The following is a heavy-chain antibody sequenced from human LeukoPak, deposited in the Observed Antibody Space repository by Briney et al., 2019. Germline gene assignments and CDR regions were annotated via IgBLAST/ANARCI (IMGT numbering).Heavy chain of an antibody. CDR2: ISSSGSTI. D-gene: IGHD2-21*01. Sequence: GSLRLSCAASGFTFSDYYMSWIRQAPGKGLEGVSYISSSGSTIYYADSVKGRFTISRDNAKNSLYLQMNSLRAEDTAVYYCARDTRGLRQRLLDYWGQGTLVTVSS. V-gene: IGHV3-11*01. CDR1: GFTFSDYY. CDR3: ARDTRGLRQRLLDY. J-gene: IGHJ4*02.